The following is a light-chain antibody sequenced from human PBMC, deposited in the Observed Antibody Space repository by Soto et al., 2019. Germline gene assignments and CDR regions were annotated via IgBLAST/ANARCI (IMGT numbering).Light chain of an antibody. V-gene: IGKV3-20*01. J-gene: IGKJ5*01. CDR1: QSVTSNY. Sequence: EIVLTQSPGTLSLSPGERATLSCRASQSVTSNYLAWYQQKPGQAPRLLIFGASIRDTGIPDRFSGSGSGTDFTLTISRLEPEDFAVYHCQQYGSSITFGQGTRLEIK. CDR3: QQYGSSIT. CDR2: GAS.